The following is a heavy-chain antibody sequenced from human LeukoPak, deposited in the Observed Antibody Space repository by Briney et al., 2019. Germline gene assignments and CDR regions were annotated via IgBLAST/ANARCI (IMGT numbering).Heavy chain of an antibody. CDR2: INPNSGGT. V-gene: IGHV1-2*02. Sequence: GASVKVSCKASGYTFTSYDINWVRQAPGQGLEWMGWINPNSGGTNYAQKFQGRVTMTRDTSISTAYMELSRLRSDDTAVYYCARDKVGVSYYYYGMDVWGQGTTVTVSS. J-gene: IGHJ6*02. CDR1: GYTFTSYD. CDR3: ARDKVGVSYYYYGMDV. D-gene: IGHD3-3*01.